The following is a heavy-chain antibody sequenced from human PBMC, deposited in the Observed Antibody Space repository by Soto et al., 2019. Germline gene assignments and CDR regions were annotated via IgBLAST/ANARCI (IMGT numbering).Heavy chain of an antibody. J-gene: IGHJ6*02. CDR2: ISAYNGNT. Sequence: QVQLVQSGAEVKKPGASVKVSCKASGYTFTSYGISWVRQAPGQGLEWMGWISAYNGNTNYAQKLQGRVTMTTDTSTSPAYMELRSLRADDTAVYYCARDYYYGAGSANYYYCGMYVWGQGTTVTVSS. CDR1: GYTFTSYG. V-gene: IGHV1-18*01. D-gene: IGHD3-10*01. CDR3: ARDYYYGAGSANYYYCGMYV.